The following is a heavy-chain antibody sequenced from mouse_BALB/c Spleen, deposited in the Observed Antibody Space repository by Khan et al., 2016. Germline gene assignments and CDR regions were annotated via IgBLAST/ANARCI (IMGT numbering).Heavy chain of an antibody. J-gene: IGHJ2*01. CDR2: ISYSGST. V-gene: IGHV3-2*02. CDR3: ARTARIKY. Sequence: EVQLQESGPGLVKPSQSISLTCTVTGYSITSGYGWNWIRQFPGNKLEWMGYISYSGSTNYNPSLKSRISITRDTSKNQFFLQLNSVTTEDTATXFCARTARIKYWGQGTTLTVSS. D-gene: IGHD1-2*01. CDR1: GYSITSGYG.